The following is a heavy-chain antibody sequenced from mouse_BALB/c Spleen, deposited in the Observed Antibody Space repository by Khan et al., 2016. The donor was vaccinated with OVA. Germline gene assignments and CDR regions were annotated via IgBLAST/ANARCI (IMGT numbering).Heavy chain of an antibody. D-gene: IGHD3-1*01. CDR1: GYSITNGYF. CDR2: IRSDGNT. V-gene: IGHV3-6*02. Sequence: VQLKESGPGLVKPSQSLSLTCSVTGYSITNGYFWNWIRQFPGNNLEWMGYIRSDGNTNYNPSLKNRISITRDTSKNQFFLNLNSVTPEDPATYYCARGGSSGPAWFTYWGQGTLVTVSA. CDR3: ARGGSSGPAWFTY. J-gene: IGHJ3*01.